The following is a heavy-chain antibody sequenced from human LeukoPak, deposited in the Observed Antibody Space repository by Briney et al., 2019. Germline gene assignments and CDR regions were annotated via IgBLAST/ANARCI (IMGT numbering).Heavy chain of an antibody. J-gene: IGHJ5*02. D-gene: IGHD6-19*01. V-gene: IGHV1-46*01. CDR2: INPSGGST. CDR3: ARDPQTIAVAGNWFDP. CDR1: GYTFTSYY. Sequence: ASVTVSCKASGYTFTSYYMHWVRQAPGQGLEWMGIINPSGGSTSYAQKFQGRVTMTRDTSTSTVYMELSSLRSEDTAVYYCARDPQTIAVAGNWFDPWGQGTLVTVSS.